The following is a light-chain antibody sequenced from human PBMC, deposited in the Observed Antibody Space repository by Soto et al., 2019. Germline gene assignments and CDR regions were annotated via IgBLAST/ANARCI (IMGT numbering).Light chain of an antibody. Sequence: IQVTDAPCKRVASGGRRTTINRRTNQSISFWLNWYQQKPGKAQKXLIYAGSTLQSGVPSRFIGTGLVTDFTLICGRLIPEDRATHYGQHSYSAPRTFPGGTKVDIK. J-gene: IGKJ4*02. CDR3: QHSYSAPRT. CDR2: AGS. V-gene: IGKV1-39*01. CDR1: QSISFW.